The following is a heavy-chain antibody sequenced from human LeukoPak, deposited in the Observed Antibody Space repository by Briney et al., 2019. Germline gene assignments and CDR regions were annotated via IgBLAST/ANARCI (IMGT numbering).Heavy chain of an antibody. V-gene: IGHV3-23*02. D-gene: IGHD5/OR15-5a*01. CDR2: ISGNGAGT. CDR3: AKVSWESTKQDFDC. Sequence: AGGSLRLSCAASGFTFSSYAMSWVRQAPGKGLEWVSGISGNGAGTYYGDSVKGRFTISRDNSKNTLYLQMNSLRAEDTAVYYCAKVSWESTKQDFDCWGQGTLVTVSS. J-gene: IGHJ4*02. CDR1: GFTFSSYA.